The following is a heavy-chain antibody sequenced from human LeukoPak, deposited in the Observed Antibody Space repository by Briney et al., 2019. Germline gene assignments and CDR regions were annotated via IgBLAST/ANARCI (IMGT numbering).Heavy chain of an antibody. V-gene: IGHV4-39*01. J-gene: IGHJ5*02. CDR3: ARSYDSSGYYH. CDR1: GGSISSSSYY. D-gene: IGHD3-22*01. Sequence: SETLSLTCTVSGGSISSSSYYWGWLRQPPGKGLEWIGSIYYSGSTYYNPSLKSRVTISVDTSKNQFSLKLSSVTAADTAVYYCARSYDSSGYYHWGQGTLVTVSS. CDR2: IYYSGST.